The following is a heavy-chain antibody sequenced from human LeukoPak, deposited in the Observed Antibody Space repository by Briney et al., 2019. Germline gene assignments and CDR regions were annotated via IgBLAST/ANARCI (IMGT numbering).Heavy chain of an antibody. CDR2: ISGSGDST. V-gene: IGHV3-23*01. D-gene: IGHD5-12*01. CDR3: AHMVDIVATIREVAIDN. J-gene: IGHJ3*02. CDR1: GFSFSSYA. Sequence: GGSLRLSCAASGFSFSSYAMSWVRQAPGKGLDWVSGISGSGDSTYYADSVKGRFTISRDNSKNTLNLQMNSLRAEDTAVYYCAHMVDIVATIREVAIDNWGQGTMVTVSS.